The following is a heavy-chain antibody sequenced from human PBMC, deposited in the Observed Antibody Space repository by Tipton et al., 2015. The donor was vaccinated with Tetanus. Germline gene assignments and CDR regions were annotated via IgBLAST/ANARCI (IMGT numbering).Heavy chain of an antibody. CDR1: GGSISSGDYY. CDR3: ARGGLYEDSGYFDI. Sequence: TLSLTCTVSGGSISSGDYYWGWIRQSPGKGLEWIGYVYYSGSIYYNPSLHSRLTLSADPSTNQFSLRLTSVTAADSAVYYCARGGLYEDSGYFDIWGQGTLVTVSS. CDR2: VYYSGSI. J-gene: IGHJ4*02. D-gene: IGHD3-9*01. V-gene: IGHV4-30-4*01.